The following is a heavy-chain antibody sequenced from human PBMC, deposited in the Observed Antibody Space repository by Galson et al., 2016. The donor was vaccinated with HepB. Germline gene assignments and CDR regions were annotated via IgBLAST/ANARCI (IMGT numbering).Heavy chain of an antibody. J-gene: IGHJ6*04. V-gene: IGHV3-13*01. CDR1: GFTSSIHD. D-gene: IGHD2-2*01. CDR3: TRGKSLWTMPWNYGLDV. CDR2: IETSGAT. Sequence: SLRLSCAASGFTSSIHDMHWVRQATGKGLEWVSAIETSGATYYPDSVKGRFTISRENGKNSLYLQMDSLRAGDTAVYYCTRGKSLWTMPWNYGLDVWGKGTTVTVSS.